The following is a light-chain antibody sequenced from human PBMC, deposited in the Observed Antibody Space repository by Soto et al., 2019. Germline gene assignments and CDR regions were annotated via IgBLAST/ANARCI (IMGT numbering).Light chain of an antibody. CDR2: DAS. V-gene: IGKV3-11*01. CDR3: QPRGNWPPSST. J-gene: IGKJ5*01. Sequence: EIVLTKSPAPLPLSPGERAPFSRRTLQSVSCHLAWYQQTPGQAPRLPSHDASSRATGTPARFSGSGFGTDFTLTISSLEPEDFAVYCCQPRGNWPPSSTCGQGTRLEMK. CDR1: QSVSCH.